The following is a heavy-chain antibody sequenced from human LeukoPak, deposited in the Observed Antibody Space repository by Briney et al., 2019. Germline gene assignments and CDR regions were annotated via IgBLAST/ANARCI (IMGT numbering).Heavy chain of an antibody. CDR1: GFTVSSNY. CDR3: AGERGHLDY. Sequence: GGSLRLSCVVSGFTVSSNYMLWFRQAPGQRLEWVSVIYSGGSTYYADSVKGRFTISRDNSKNTLYLQMNSLRAEDTAVYYCAGERGHLDYWGQGTLVTVSS. J-gene: IGHJ4*02. V-gene: IGHV3-66*01. D-gene: IGHD6-25*01. CDR2: IYSGGST.